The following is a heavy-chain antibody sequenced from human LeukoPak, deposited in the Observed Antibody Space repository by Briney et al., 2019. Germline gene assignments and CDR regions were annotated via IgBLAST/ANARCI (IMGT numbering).Heavy chain of an antibody. V-gene: IGHV3-9*01. D-gene: IGHD2-15*01. J-gene: IGHJ4*02. CDR2: ISWSSGSI. CDR3: AKDFCSGGSCYSSGPDY. CDR1: GFTFDDYA. Sequence: GGSLRLSCAASGFTFDDYAMHWVRQAPGKGLEWVSGISWSSGSIGYADSVKGRFTISRDNAKNSLYLQVNSLRAEDTALYYCAKDFCSGGSCYSSGPDYWGQGTLVTVSS.